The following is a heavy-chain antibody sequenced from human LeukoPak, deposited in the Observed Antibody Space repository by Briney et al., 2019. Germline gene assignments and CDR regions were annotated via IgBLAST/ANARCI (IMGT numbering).Heavy chain of an antibody. Sequence: GASVKVSCKASGYTFTGYYMHWVRQAPGQGLEWMGWINPHSGGTNYAQKFQSRDTMTRDTSISTAYMELSRLRSDDTAVYYCARDLLMYYSGSGESTWGQGTLVTVSS. D-gene: IGHD3-10*01. V-gene: IGHV1-2*02. CDR1: GYTFTGYY. CDR2: INPHSGGT. CDR3: ARDLLMYYSGSGEST. J-gene: IGHJ5*02.